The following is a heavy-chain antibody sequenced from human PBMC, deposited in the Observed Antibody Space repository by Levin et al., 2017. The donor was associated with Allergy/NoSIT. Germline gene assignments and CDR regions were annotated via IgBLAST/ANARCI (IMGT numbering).Heavy chain of an antibody. J-gene: IGHJ5*02. Sequence: ASVKVSCKASGYSFSDYYIHWVRQAPGQGLEWMGRINPNSGGTNYAQTFQGRVTMTRDTTTCSAYMELSRLTSDDTAVYYCARDKSYRDTGGSYDAWGQGTLVTVSS. CDR2: INPNSGGT. V-gene: IGHV1-2*02. CDR3: ARDKSYRDTGGSYDA. D-gene: IGHD2-8*02. CDR1: GYSFSDYY.